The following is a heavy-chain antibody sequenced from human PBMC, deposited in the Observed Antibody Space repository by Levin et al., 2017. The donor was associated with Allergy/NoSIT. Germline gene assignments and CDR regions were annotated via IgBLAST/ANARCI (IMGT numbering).Heavy chain of an antibody. D-gene: IGHD3-10*01. V-gene: IGHV4-39*07. CDR3: ARHYGSGSYYNAPTGWFDP. CDR1: GGSISASRYY. J-gene: IGHJ5*02. CDR2: VYYSGST. Sequence: SETLSLTCNVSGGSISASRYYWGWIRQPPGTGLEWIANVYYSGSTYYNPSLKSRVTISVDTSKNQFSLQLRSVTAADTAVYYCARHYGSGSYYNAPTGWFDPWGQGTLVTVFS.